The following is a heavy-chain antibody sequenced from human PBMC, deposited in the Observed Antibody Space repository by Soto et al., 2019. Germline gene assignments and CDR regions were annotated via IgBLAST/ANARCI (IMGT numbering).Heavy chain of an antibody. CDR3: ARVTTGSLYFDY. D-gene: IGHD4-4*01. Sequence: GGSLRLSCAASGFTFSSYGMHWVRQAPGKGLEWVAVIWYDGSNKYYADSVKGRFTISRDNSKKTLYLQMNSLRAEDTAVYYCARVTTGSLYFDYWGQGTLVTVSS. CDR2: IWYDGSNK. V-gene: IGHV3-33*01. J-gene: IGHJ4*02. CDR1: GFTFSSYG.